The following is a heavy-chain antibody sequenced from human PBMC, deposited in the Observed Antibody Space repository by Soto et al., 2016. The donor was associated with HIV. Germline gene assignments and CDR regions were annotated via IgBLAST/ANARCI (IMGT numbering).Heavy chain of an antibody. V-gene: IGHV4-61*02. Sequence: VQLQESGPGLVKPSQTLSLTCTVSGGSVSSGSYYWSWIRQPAGKGLEWIGRIYTSGSTNYNPSLKSRVTISVDTSKNQFSLKLRSVTAADTAVYYCARMFSYGGFDYVGPGNPGHRLL. CDR2: IYTSGST. CDR1: GGSVSSGSYY. CDR3: ARMFSYGGFDY. D-gene: IGHD2-15*01. J-gene: IGHJ4*02.